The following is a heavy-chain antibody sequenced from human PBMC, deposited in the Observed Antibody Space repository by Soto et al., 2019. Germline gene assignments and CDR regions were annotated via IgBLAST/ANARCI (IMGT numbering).Heavy chain of an antibody. Sequence: QVHLVQSGAEVKKPGASLKVSCKASGYTFTSYGITWVRQAPGQGLEWMGWISAHNGNTDYAQKLQGRVIVTRDTATSTAYRALRSLRSDDTAVYYCARGRYGDYWGQGAVVTVSS. CDR3: ARGRYGDY. V-gene: IGHV1-18*01. CDR1: GYTFTSYG. CDR2: ISAHNGNT. D-gene: IGHD1-1*01. J-gene: IGHJ4*02.